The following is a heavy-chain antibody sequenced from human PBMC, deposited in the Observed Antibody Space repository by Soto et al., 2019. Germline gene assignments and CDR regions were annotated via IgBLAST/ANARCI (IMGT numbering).Heavy chain of an antibody. CDR3: AKPTYSSSWSPFDY. CDR1: GFNFDDHG. V-gene: IGHV3-20*04. CDR2: INWNGGST. Sequence: EVQLVESGGGVVRPGGSLRLSCAASGFNFDDHGMSWVRQPPGKGLEWVSGINWNGGSTGYADSVKGRFTISRDNAKNSLYLQMNSLRAEDTALYYCAKPTYSSSWSPFDYWGQGTLVTVSS. J-gene: IGHJ4*02. D-gene: IGHD6-13*01.